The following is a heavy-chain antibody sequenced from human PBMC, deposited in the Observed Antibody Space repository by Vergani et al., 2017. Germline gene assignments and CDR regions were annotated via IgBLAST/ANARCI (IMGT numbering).Heavy chain of an antibody. CDR2: IWYDGSNK. Sequence: QVQLVESGGGVVQPGRSLRLSCAASGFTFSSYGMHWVRKAPGKGLEWVAVIWYDGSNKYYADSVKGRFTISRDNSKNTLYLQMNSLRAEDTAVYYCARDQGYGDYEEDAFDIWGQGTMVTVSS. CDR3: ARDQGYGDYEEDAFDI. V-gene: IGHV3-33*01. CDR1: GFTFSSYG. J-gene: IGHJ3*02. D-gene: IGHD4-17*01.